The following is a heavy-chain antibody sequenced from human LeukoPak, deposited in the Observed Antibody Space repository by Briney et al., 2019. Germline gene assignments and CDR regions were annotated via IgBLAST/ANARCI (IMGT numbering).Heavy chain of an antibody. CDR2: INQDGSEM. CDR1: GFTLSSYW. CDR3: ARSAGEIYYYYGMDV. D-gene: IGHD3-16*01. J-gene: IGHJ6*02. V-gene: IGHV3-7*04. Sequence: GGSLRLSCAASGFTLSSYWMTWVRQAPGKGLQWVANINQDGSEMYYVDSVKGRFTISRDNAKNSLYLQMNSLRAEDTAVYYCARSAGEIYYYYGMDVWVQGTTVTVSS.